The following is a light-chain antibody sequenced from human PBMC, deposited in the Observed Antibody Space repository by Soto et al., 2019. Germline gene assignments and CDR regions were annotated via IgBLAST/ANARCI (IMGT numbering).Light chain of an antibody. J-gene: IGKJ4*01. CDR1: KSISSY. Sequence: DIQMTQSPSSLSASVGDRVTITCRASKSISSYLNWYQQKPGKAPKLLIYAASSLQSGVPSRFSGSGSGTDFTLTISSLQTEDFATYYCTQSYSTPLTFGGGTKVEIK. CDR3: TQSYSTPLT. V-gene: IGKV1-39*01. CDR2: AAS.